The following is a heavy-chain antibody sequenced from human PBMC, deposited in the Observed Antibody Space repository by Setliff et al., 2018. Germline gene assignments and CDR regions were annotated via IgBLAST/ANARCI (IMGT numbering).Heavy chain of an antibody. CDR3: ARPFSRREKFLLDY. J-gene: IGHJ4*02. CDR1: GYSINSGYY. CDR2: ICHSGST. V-gene: IGHV4-38-2*01. Sequence: SETLSLTCAISGYSINSGYYWGWIRQPPGKRLEWIGNICHSGSTYYNPSLKSRVTISMDTSKNQFSLKVRSVTAADTAVYYCARPFSRREKFLLDYWGQGALVTVSS.